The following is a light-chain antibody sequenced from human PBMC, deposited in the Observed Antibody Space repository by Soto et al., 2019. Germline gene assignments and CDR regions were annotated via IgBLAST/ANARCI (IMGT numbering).Light chain of an antibody. Sequence: EIVLTQSPGTLSLSPGERATLSCRASQSVSSTYLAWYQQKPGQAPKLLIYGALSRATGIPDRFSGSGSGTDYTLTITRLEPEDFAVYFCEHYGSSPYTVGQGTKREIK. CDR1: QSVSSTY. CDR2: GAL. V-gene: IGKV3-20*01. CDR3: EHYGSSPYT. J-gene: IGKJ2*01.